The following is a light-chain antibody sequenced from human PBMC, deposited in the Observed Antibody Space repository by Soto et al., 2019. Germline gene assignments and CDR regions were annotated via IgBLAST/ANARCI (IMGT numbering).Light chain of an antibody. V-gene: IGKV3-15*01. Sequence: EIVMAQSPATLSVSPGERATFSCRASQSVSGNLAWYQQKPGQAPRLLIYGASTRATGIPARFSGSGSGTEFTLTISSLQSEDFAVYYCQQYNNWPPAFGQGTKVEIK. J-gene: IGKJ1*01. CDR1: QSVSGN. CDR2: GAS. CDR3: QQYNNWPPA.